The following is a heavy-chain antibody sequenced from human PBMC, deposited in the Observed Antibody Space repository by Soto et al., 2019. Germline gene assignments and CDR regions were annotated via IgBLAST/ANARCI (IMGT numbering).Heavy chain of an antibody. D-gene: IGHD6-13*01. V-gene: IGHV4-39*01. CDR2: IYYSGST. Sequence: SETLSLTCTVSGGSISSSSYYWGWIRQPPGKGLEWIGSIYYSGSTYYNPSLKSRLTISVDTSKNQFSLKLSSVTAADTAVYYCASSIAAAYNAIYFDYWGQGTLVTVSS. CDR1: GGSISSSSYY. CDR3: ASSIAAAYNAIYFDY. J-gene: IGHJ4*02.